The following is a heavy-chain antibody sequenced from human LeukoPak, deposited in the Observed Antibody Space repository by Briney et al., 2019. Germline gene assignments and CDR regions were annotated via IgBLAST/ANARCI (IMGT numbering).Heavy chain of an antibody. CDR1: GYTFSNYD. D-gene: IGHD4-23*01. V-gene: IGHV1-8*01. CDR2: MNPNSGNT. J-gene: IGHJ4*02. Sequence: ASVKVSCKASGYTFSNYDINWVRQATGQGLEWMGWMNPNSGNTGYAQKFQGRVTMTRNTSISTAYMELSSLRSEDTAVYYCARGSARRTYGGNYLSYWGQGTLVTVSS. CDR3: ARGSARRTYGGNYLSY.